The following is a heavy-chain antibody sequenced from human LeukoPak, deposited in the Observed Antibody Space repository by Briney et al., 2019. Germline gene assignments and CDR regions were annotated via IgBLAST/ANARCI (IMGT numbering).Heavy chain of an antibody. CDR3: ARDRRYYYDSSGYYYVPIPPGMDV. CDR1: GFTFSSYS. D-gene: IGHD3-22*01. V-gene: IGHV3-48*01. CDR2: ISSSSSTI. J-gene: IGHJ6*02. Sequence: GGSLRLSCAASGFTFSSYSMNWVRQAPGKGLEWVSYISSSSSTIYYADSVKGRFTISRDNAKNSLYLQMNSLRAEDTAVYYCARDRRYYYDSSGYYYVPIPPGMDVWGQGTTVTVSS.